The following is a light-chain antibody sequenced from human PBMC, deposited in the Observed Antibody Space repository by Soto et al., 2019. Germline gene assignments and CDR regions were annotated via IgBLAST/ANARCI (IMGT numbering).Light chain of an antibody. Sequence: QPVLTQPASVSGSPGQSITISCTGTSRDIGLFNYVSWYQQFSGNAPKPIIFEVTNRPSGVSNRFSASKSGNTASLPISGLQAEDAADYYCSTYTTTTTYVFGTGTKVTV. V-gene: IGLV2-14*01. CDR2: EVT. CDR3: STYTTTTTYV. CDR1: SRDIGLFNY. J-gene: IGLJ1*01.